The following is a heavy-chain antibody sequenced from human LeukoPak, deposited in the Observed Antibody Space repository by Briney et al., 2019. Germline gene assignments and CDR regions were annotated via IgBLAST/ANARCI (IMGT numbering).Heavy chain of an antibody. CDR3: ARNPRGGFDI. CDR2: ISSGSTI. V-gene: IGHV3-11*04. Sequence: PGGSLRLSCAASGFTFSDYYMSWIRQAPGKGLEWVSYISSGSTIYYADSVKGRFTISRDNAKNSLYLQMNSLRAEDTAVYYCARNPRGGFDIWGQGTMVTVSS. CDR1: GFTFSDYY. J-gene: IGHJ3*02. D-gene: IGHD2-15*01.